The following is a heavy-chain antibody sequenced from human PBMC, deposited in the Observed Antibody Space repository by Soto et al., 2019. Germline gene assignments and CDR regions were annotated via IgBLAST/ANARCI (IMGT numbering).Heavy chain of an antibody. CDR2: IYYSGST. CDR3: ARRWGRTFDY. CDR1: GDSISSNTYY. V-gene: IGHV4-39*01. J-gene: IGHJ4*02. Sequence: SETLSLTCTVSGDSISSNTYYWGWIRQPPGKGLEWIGSIYYSGSTSYNPSLKSRVTISVDTSKNQFSLKLSSVTAADTAVYYCARRWGRTFDYWGQGTLVTVSS. D-gene: IGHD7-27*01.